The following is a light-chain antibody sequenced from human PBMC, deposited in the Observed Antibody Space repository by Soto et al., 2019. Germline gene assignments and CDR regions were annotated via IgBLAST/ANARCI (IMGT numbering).Light chain of an antibody. CDR2: GAS. CDR3: QQSYSTPYT. J-gene: IGKJ2*01. V-gene: IGKV1-39*01. Sequence: DIQMTQSPSSLSASIGDRVTITCRASQRISNYLNWYQQKPGKAPKLLIYGASSLQSGVPSRFSGGGSGTDFTLTISSLQPEDFATYYSQQSYSTPYTFGQGTTPEIK. CDR1: QRISNY.